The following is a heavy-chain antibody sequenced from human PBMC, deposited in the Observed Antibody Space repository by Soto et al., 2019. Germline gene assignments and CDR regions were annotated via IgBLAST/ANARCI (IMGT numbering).Heavy chain of an antibody. J-gene: IGHJ4*02. Sequence: SDTLSLTCAVSGASITGDGYYWSWIRQHPGKGLEWIGHIYYSGGTYYNLSFGSRLSISVDTSKNQFSLKLTSVTAANTAVYYCAGTVGSGSPDFDYWGQGTLVTVSS. CDR3: AGTVGSGSPDFDY. V-gene: IGHV4-31*11. D-gene: IGHD3-10*01. CDR1: GASITGDGYY. CDR2: IYYSGGT.